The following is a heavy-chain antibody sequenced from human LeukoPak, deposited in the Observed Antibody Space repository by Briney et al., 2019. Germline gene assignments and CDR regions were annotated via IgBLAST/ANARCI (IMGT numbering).Heavy chain of an antibody. CDR3: ARGIVATIGGDY. CDR2: LCSSSSYI. CDR1: GFTFSSYS. V-gene: IGHV3-21*01. J-gene: IGHJ4*02. Sequence: GGSLRLSCAASGFTFSSYSMNWVRQAPGKGLEWVSSLCSSSSYIYYADTVKGRFTISRDNAKNSLYMQMNSLRAEDTAVYYCARGIVATIGGDYWGQGTLVTVSS. D-gene: IGHD5-12*01.